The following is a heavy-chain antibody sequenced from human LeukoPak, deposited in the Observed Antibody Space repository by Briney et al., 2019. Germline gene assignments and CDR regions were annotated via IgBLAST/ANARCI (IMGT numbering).Heavy chain of an antibody. CDR3: ARDGDYYDSRGDAFDI. D-gene: IGHD3-22*01. Sequence: GGSLRLSCAASGFTFSSYSMNWVRQAPGKGLEWVSSISSSSSNIYYADSVKGRFTISRDNAKNSLYLQMNSLRAEDTVVYYCARDGDYYDSRGDAFDIWGQGAMVTVAS. J-gene: IGHJ3*02. CDR2: ISSSSSNI. V-gene: IGHV3-21*01. CDR1: GFTFSSYS.